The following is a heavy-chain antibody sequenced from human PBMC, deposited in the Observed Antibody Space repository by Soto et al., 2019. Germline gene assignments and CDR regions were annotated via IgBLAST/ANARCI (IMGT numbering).Heavy chain of an antibody. D-gene: IGHD2-21*02. CDR1: GATFSTTV. J-gene: IGHJ5*02. Sequence: QVQLVQSGAEVRKPGSSLRVSCKSSGATFSTTVISWVRQAPGQGLEWMGGIIPLFGPPTYARKFQGRVSITADESTNTVYMELNSLRPDDAAVYYCARASPVICGGDPCYRLDSSFDAWGQGSLVIVSS. CDR2: IIPLFGPP. V-gene: IGHV1-69*01. CDR3: ARASPVICGGDPCYRLDSSFDA.